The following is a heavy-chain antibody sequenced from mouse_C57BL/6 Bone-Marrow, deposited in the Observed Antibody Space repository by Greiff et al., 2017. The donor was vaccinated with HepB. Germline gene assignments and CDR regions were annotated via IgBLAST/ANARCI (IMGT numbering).Heavy chain of an antibody. Sequence: VKLMESGPELVKPGASVKISCKASGYAFSSSWMNWVKQRPGKGLEWIGRIYPGDGDTNYNGKFKGKATLTADKSSSTAYMQLSSLTSEDSAVYFCARFGNPAWFAYWGQGTLVTVSA. CDR3: ARFGNPAWFAY. J-gene: IGHJ3*01. CDR1: GYAFSSSW. V-gene: IGHV1-82*01. D-gene: IGHD2-1*01. CDR2: IYPGDGDT.